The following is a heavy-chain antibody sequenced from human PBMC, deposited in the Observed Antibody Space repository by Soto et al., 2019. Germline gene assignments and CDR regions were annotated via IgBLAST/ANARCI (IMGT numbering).Heavy chain of an antibody. CDR1: GFTFSDSY. Sequence: PGGSLRLSCAASGFTFSDSYMSWIRQAPGKGLEWISYITFSGNTVYYADSLKGRFTISRDNAKNSLYLQMNRLRAEDTAVYSCATWHLQEHAYDIWGQGTMVTVS. J-gene: IGHJ3*02. CDR2: ITFSGNTV. CDR3: ATWHLQEHAYDI. V-gene: IGHV3-11*01. D-gene: IGHD1-1*01.